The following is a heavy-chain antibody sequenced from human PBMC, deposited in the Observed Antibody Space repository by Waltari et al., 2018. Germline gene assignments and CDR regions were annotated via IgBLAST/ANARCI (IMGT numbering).Heavy chain of an antibody. D-gene: IGHD6-13*01. CDR3: ASYSSSGYFDY. J-gene: IGHJ4*02. V-gene: IGHV4-38-2*01. CDR2: IYHSGST. CDR1: GYSISSGYY. Sequence: QVQLQESGPGLVKPSETVSITCAVSGYSISSGYYWGWIRQPPGKGLEWIGSIYHSGSTYYNPSLKSRVTISVDTSKNQFSLKLSSVTAADTAVYYCASYSSSGYFDYWGQGTLVTVSS.